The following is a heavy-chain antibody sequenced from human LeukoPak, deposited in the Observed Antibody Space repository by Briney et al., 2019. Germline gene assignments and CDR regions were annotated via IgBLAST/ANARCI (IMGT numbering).Heavy chain of an antibody. V-gene: IGHV1-2*02. Sequence: GASVKVSCNASGYTFTGYYMRWVRQAPGQGLEWMGWINPNSGGTNYAEKFQGRVTMTRDTSISTAYMELSRLRSDDTAVYYCARTLVVPAAKFPEDYWGQGTLVTVSS. D-gene: IGHD2-2*01. CDR3: ARTLVVPAAKFPEDY. CDR1: GYTFTGYY. CDR2: INPNSGGT. J-gene: IGHJ4*02.